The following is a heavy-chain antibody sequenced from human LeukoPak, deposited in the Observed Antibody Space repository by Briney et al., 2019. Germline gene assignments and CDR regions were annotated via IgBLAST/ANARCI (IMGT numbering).Heavy chain of an antibody. CDR2: ISSNGGST. J-gene: IGHJ4*02. Sequence: GGSLRLSCAASGFTFSSYAMHWVRQAPGKGLEYVSAISSNGGSTYYANSVKGRFTISRDNSKNTLYLQMGSLRAEDMAVYYCARVLYYYDSSGLDYWGQGTLVTVSS. V-gene: IGHV3-64*01. D-gene: IGHD3-22*01. CDR3: ARVLYYYDSSGLDY. CDR1: GFTFSSYA.